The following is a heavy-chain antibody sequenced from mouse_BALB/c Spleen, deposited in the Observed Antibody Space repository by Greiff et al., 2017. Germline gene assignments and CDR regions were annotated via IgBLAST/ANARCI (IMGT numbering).Heavy chain of an antibody. CDR1: GFTFSSYG. CDR3: ARGDGSRSWFAY. V-gene: IGHV5-6-3*01. Sequence: EVQLVESGGGLVQPGGSLKLSCAASGFTFSSYGMSWVRQTPDKRLELVATINSNGGSTYYPDSVKGRFTISRDNAKNTLYLQMSSLKSEDTAMYYCARGDGSRSWFAYWGQGTLVTVSA. CDR2: INSNGGST. D-gene: IGHD1-1*01. J-gene: IGHJ3*01.